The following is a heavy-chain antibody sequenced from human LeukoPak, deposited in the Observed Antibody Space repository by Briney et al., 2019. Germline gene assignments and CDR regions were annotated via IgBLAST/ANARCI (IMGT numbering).Heavy chain of an antibody. V-gene: IGHV1-46*01. J-gene: IGHJ4*02. Sequence: GASVKVSCKASEFIFSTYYIHWVRQAPGQGLEWMAIINPSDGSASFAQNLHPRVTLTRDTSTNTLYMEMRGLRSDVTAVYYCARGGISGTFLYYFDSWGQGTLLTVSS. CDR1: EFIFSTYY. CDR3: ARGGISGTFLYYFDS. D-gene: IGHD1-26*01. CDR2: INPSDGSA.